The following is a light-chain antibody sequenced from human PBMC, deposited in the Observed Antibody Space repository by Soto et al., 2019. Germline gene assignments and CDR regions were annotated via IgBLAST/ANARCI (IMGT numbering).Light chain of an antibody. CDR1: SSDVGGYSY. CDR3: CSYADTYTYG. CDR2: GVS. J-gene: IGLJ1*01. Sequence: QSVLTQPRSVSGSPGQSVTISCIGTSSDVGGYSYVSWYQQHPGTAPKLLIYGVSERPSGVLDRFSGSKSGSTASLTISGLQAEDEADYYCCSYADTYTYGFGTGTKVTVL. V-gene: IGLV2-11*01.